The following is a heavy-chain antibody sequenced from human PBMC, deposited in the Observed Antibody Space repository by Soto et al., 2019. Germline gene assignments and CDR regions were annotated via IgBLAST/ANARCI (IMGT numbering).Heavy chain of an antibody. D-gene: IGHD6-13*01. CDR2: ISYDGSNK. J-gene: IGHJ4*02. CDR1: GFTFSSYA. V-gene: IGHV3-30-3*01. CDR3: ARDAAAAGVIDY. Sequence: GGSLRLSCAASGFTFSSYAMHWVRQAPGKGLEWVAVISYDGSNKYYADSVKGRFTISRDNSKNTLYLQMNSLRAEDTAVYYCARDAAAAGVIDYWGQGTLVTVSS.